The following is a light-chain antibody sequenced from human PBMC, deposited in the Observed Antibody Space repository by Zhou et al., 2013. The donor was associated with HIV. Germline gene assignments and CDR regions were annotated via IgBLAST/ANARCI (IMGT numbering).Light chain of an antibody. CDR1: QSISNY. Sequence: DIQMTQSPSSLSASVGDRVTITCRASQSISNYLNWYQQKPGKAPTLLMYAASTLQSGVPSRFSGSGSGTDFTLTISSLQPEDFATYYCQQFNSYPLTFGGGPRWRSN. CDR3: QQFNSYPLT. J-gene: IGKJ4*01. CDR2: AAS. V-gene: IGKV1-39*01.